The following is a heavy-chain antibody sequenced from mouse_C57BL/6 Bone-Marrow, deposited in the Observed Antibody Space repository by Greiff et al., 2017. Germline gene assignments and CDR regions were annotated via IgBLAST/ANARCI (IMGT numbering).Heavy chain of an antibody. V-gene: IGHV5-9-1*02. Sequence: EVQLVESGAGLVKPGGSLKLSCAASGFTFSSYAMSWVRQTPEKRLEWVAYISSGGDYIYYADTVKGRFTISRDNARNTLYLQMSSLKSEDTAMYYCTREGIIAWFAYWGQGTLVTVSA. CDR3: TREGIIAWFAY. CDR1: GFTFSSYA. CDR2: ISSGGDYI. J-gene: IGHJ3*01.